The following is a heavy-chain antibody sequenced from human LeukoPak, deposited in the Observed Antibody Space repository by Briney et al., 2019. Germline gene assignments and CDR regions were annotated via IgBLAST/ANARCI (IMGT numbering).Heavy chain of an antibody. CDR3: ARAPLQDIVVVPAEV. J-gene: IGHJ4*02. Sequence: GASVKVSCKASGYTFTIYAMHWVRQAPGQRLEWVGCINAGNGNTKYSQKFQGRVTITRDTSASTAYMELSSLRSEDTAVYYCARAPLQDIVVVPAEVWGQGTLVTVSS. CDR1: GYTFTIYA. D-gene: IGHD2-2*01. CDR2: INAGNGNT. V-gene: IGHV1-3*01.